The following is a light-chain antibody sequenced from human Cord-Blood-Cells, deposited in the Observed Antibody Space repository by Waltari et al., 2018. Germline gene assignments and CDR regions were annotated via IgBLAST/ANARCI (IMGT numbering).Light chain of an antibody. V-gene: IGKV1-9*01. CDR1: QGISSY. CDR3: QQLNSYHMYT. J-gene: IGKJ2*01. CDR2: AAS. Sequence: IQLTQSQSSLSASVGDRVTITCRANQGISSYLAWYQQKPGKAPKLLIYAASTVQSGVPSRFSGSGSGTDFTLTISSLQPEDFATYYCQQLNSYHMYTFGQGTKLEIK.